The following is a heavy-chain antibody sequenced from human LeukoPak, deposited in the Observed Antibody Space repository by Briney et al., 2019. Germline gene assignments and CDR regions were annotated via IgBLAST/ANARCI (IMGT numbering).Heavy chain of an antibody. Sequence: PGGSLRLSCAASGFTFSSYGMHWVRQAPGKGLEWVAVIWYDGSNKYYADSVRGRFTISRDNSKNTLYLQMNSLRAEDTAVYYCARSYCSSTSCYSIIYCYGMDVWGKGTTVTVSS. J-gene: IGHJ6*04. V-gene: IGHV3-33*01. D-gene: IGHD2-2*01. CDR3: ARSYCSSTSCYSIIYCYGMDV. CDR2: IWYDGSNK. CDR1: GFTFSSYG.